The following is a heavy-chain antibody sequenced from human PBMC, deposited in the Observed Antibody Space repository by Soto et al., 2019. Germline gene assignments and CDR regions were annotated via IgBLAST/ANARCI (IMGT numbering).Heavy chain of an antibody. CDR3: ARGRPDDYGDPDYFDY. V-gene: IGHV4-30-4*08. CDR1: GGSISSGDYY. J-gene: IGHJ4*02. CDR2: IYYSGST. Sequence: TSETLSLTCTVSGGSISSGDYYWRWICQPPGKGLEWIGYIYYSGSTYYNPSLKSRVTISVDTSKNQFSLKLSSVTVADTAVYYCARGRPDDYGDPDYFDYWGQGALVTVSS. D-gene: IGHD4-17*01.